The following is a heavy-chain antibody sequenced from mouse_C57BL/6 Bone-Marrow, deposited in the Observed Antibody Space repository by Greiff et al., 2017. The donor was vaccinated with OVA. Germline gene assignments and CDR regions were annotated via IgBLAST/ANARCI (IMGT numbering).Heavy chain of an antibody. D-gene: IGHD1-1*02. CDR2: INPNNGGT. J-gene: IGHJ3*01. CDR3: AGGVTTVVGGGFAN. CDR1: GYTFTDYY. V-gene: IGHV1-26*01. Sequence: VQLQQSGPELVKPGASVKISCKASGYTFTDYYMNWVKQSHGKSLEWIGDINPNNGGTSYNQKFKGKATLTVDKSSSPAYMECRSLTSEDSAVYYCAGGVTTVVGGGFANWGQGPLATVS.